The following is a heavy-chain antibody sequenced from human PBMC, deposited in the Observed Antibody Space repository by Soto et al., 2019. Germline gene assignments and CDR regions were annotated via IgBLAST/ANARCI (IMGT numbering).Heavy chain of an antibody. V-gene: IGHV3-23*04. CDR3: ARWSYLDY. D-gene: IGHD3-3*01. Sequence: VQLVQSGAEVRKPGASVKVSCKAPADTFTSYYINWVRQAPGQGLEWVSTISGSDGKTFYADSVKGRFSISRDTSQSTLYLQMNSLRADDTAMYYCARWSYLDYWGQGTRVTVSS. CDR2: ISGSDGKT. J-gene: IGHJ4*02. CDR1: ADTFTSYY.